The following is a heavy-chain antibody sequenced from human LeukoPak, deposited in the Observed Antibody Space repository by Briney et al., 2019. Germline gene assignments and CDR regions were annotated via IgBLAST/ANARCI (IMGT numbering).Heavy chain of an antibody. Sequence: APVKVSRKASGYTFTSYGISWVRQAPGQGLEWMGWISAYNGNTNYARKLQGRVTMTTDTSTSTAYMELRSLRSDDTAVYYCAREEWEGSSVDYWGQGTLVSVSS. CDR3: AREEWEGSSVDY. J-gene: IGHJ4*02. D-gene: IGHD1-26*01. CDR2: ISAYNGNT. CDR1: GYTFTSYG. V-gene: IGHV1-18*01.